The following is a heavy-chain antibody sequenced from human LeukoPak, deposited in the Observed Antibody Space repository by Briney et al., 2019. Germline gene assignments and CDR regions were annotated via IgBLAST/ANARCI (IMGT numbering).Heavy chain of an antibody. Sequence: PGGSLRLSCAASGFTFSGNWMHWVRQDPGKGLVWVSHINTDGSHTWYADSVKGRFTISRDNTKNTLYLQMNSLRAEDTSVYYCARDTSGYVDYWGQGILVTVPS. CDR2: INTDGSHT. CDR1: GFTFSGNW. CDR3: ARDTSGYVDY. J-gene: IGHJ4*02. V-gene: IGHV3-74*01. D-gene: IGHD2/OR15-2a*01.